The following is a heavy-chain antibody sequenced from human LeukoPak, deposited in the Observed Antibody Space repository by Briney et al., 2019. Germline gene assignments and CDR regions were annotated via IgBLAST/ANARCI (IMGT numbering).Heavy chain of an antibody. CDR3: VRDRELAY. V-gene: IGHV4-59*01. Sequence: KLLEWIGYIYQSGSTDYNPSLKSRVTISVDTSRNQFSLKLYSVTAADTAVYYCVRDRELAYWGQGILVTVSS. CDR2: IYQSGST. J-gene: IGHJ4*02. D-gene: IGHD1-1*01.